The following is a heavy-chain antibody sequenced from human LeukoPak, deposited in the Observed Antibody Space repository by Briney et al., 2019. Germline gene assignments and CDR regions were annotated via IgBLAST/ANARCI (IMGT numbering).Heavy chain of an antibody. D-gene: IGHD1-26*01. CDR3: AKKRGYSGSYFHAFDI. J-gene: IGHJ3*02. CDR1: GFTFSSYW. Sequence: GGSLRLSCAASGFTFSSYWMSWVRQAPGKGLEWVSAISGSGGSTYYADSVKGRFTISRDNSKNTLYLQMNSLRAEDTAVYYCAKKRGYSGSYFHAFDIWGQGTMVTVSS. V-gene: IGHV3-23*01. CDR2: ISGSGGST.